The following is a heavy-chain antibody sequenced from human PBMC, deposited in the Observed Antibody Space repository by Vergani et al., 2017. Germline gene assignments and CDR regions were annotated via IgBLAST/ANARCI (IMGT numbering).Heavy chain of an antibody. V-gene: IGHV4-39*01. D-gene: IGHD6-19*01. CDR1: GASIRSSNYY. J-gene: IGHJ5*02. Sequence: QLQLQESGPGLVKPSATLSLTCSVSGASIRSSNYYWGWIRQPPGKGLEWIASIYYSGSTYYNPSLKSRGTISVDTSKNQFSLKRSSVTAADTAVYFCARHSTVEWMVKLGWIDPWGQGILVTVSS. CDR3: ARHSTVEWMVKLGWIDP. CDR2: IYYSGST.